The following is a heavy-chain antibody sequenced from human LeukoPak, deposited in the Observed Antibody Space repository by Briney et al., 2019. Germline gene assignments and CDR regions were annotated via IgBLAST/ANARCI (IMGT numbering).Heavy chain of an antibody. J-gene: IGHJ4*02. V-gene: IGHV3-74*01. CDR2: INTDGSIT. CDR1: GFTFSDYW. CDR3: ARDRGPRTGFMVREAYDY. D-gene: IGHD3-10*01. Sequence: GGSLRLSCAASGFTFSDYWIHWVRQPPGKGLVWVSRINTDGSITNYADSVKGRFSISRDNAKNTLYLQMSSLRAEDTAVYYCARDRGPRTGFMVREAYDYWGQGTLVTVS.